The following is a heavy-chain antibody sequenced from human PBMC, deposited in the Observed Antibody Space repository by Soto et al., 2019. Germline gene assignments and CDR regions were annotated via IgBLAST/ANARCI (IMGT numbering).Heavy chain of an antibody. J-gene: IGHJ6*02. V-gene: IGHV1-69*13. CDR1: GDTFSSYA. D-gene: IGHD5-12*01. CDR2: IIPIFGTA. Sequence: WASVKVSCKASGDTFSSYAISWVRQAPGQGLEWMGGIIPIFGTANYAQKFQGRVTITEDESTSTAYMELSSLRSEDTAVYYCGWGIIVATIGPGYYYGMDVWGQGTTVTVSS. CDR3: GWGIIVATIGPGYYYGMDV.